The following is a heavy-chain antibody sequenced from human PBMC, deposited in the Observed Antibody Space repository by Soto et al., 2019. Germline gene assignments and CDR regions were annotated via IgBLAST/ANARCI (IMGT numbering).Heavy chain of an antibody. CDR3: ARDRRVGPPAIRSRANNWFDP. V-gene: IGHV1-69*01. Sequence: QVQLVQSGAEVKKPGSSVKVSCKASGGTFSSYAISWVRQAPGQGLEWMGGIIPIFGTANYAQKFQGRVTITADESTRTAYMELSSLRSEDTAVYYCARDRRVGPPAIRSRANNWFDPWGQGTLVTVAS. D-gene: IGHD2-2*02. J-gene: IGHJ5*02. CDR2: IIPIFGTA. CDR1: GGTFSSYA.